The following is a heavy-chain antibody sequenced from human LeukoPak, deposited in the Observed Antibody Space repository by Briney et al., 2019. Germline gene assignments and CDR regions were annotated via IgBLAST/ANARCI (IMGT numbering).Heavy chain of an antibody. V-gene: IGHV4-59*12. J-gene: IGHJ4*02. CDR1: GGSISSYY. CDR2: IYYSGST. CDR3: ARYTLDSAAADIDY. D-gene: IGHD6-13*01. Sequence: SETQSLSCTDTGGSISSYYCSWSRNPPGKGLEWIGYIYYSGSTNYNPSLKSRVTISVDTSKNQFSLKLSSVTAADTAVYYCARYTLDSAAADIDYWGQGTLVTVSS.